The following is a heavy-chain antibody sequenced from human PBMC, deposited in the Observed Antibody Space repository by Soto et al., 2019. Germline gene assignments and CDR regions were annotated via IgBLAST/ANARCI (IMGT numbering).Heavy chain of an antibody. CDR1: GFTFSTYA. CDR2: IINSGGST. CDR3: ATGQQLGY. D-gene: IGHD6-13*01. J-gene: IGHJ4*02. V-gene: IGHV3-23*01. Sequence: EVQLLESGGGLVQPGGSLRLSCAASGFTFSTYAMSWVRQAPGKGLEWVSKIINSGGSTYYADSVKGRFTISRDNSKNTLYLQMNSVRAEDTAVYYCATGQQLGYWGQGTLVTVSS.